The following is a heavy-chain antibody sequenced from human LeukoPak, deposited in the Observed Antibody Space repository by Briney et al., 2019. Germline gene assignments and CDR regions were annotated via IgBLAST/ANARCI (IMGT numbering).Heavy chain of an antibody. CDR3: VRGGWRIIETGGDS. J-gene: IGHJ4*02. V-gene: IGHV3-21*01. CDR2: ISPGGGTT. CDR1: GFAFGSEA. Sequence: GGSLRLSCGVSGFAFGSEAMNWVRQSPARGLEWVASISPGGGTTYYADSVKGRFTISRDNADNSLYLQMKSLRVEDTAMYYCVRGGWRIIETGGDSWGQGTLVTVSS. D-gene: IGHD2-15*01.